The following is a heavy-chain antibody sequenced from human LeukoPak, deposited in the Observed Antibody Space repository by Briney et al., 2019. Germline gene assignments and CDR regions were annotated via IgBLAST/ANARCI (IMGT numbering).Heavy chain of an antibody. V-gene: IGHV1-69*05. J-gene: IGHJ3*02. Sequence: SVKVSCKASGGTFISNAISWVRQAPGQGLEWMGGIIPIFGTANYAQKFQGRVTITTDESTSTAYMELSSLRSEDTAVYYCARSITMIVVDAFDIWGQGTMVTVSS. D-gene: IGHD3-22*01. CDR2: IIPIFGTA. CDR3: ARSITMIVVDAFDI. CDR1: GGTFISNA.